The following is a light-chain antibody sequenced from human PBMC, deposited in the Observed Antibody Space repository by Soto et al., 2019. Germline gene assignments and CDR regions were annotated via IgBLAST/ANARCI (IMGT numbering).Light chain of an antibody. CDR3: QQYESFPRT. CDR1: QSINNW. J-gene: IGKJ1*01. Sequence: DIQMTQSPSTLSASVGDRVTITCRASQSINNWLAWYQQKPGKAPKLLILKASTLESGVPSRFSGRGSGTEFTLSISSLQPDDFATYYCQQYESFPRTFGQGTKVEIK. V-gene: IGKV1-5*03. CDR2: KAS.